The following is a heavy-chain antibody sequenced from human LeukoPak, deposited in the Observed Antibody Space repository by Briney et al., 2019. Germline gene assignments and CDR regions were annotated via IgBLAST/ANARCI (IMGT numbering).Heavy chain of an antibody. CDR3: AKDKRYYDADDAFDI. D-gene: IGHD3-22*01. J-gene: IGHJ3*02. Sequence: GGSLRLSCAASGFTFSSYTMNWVRQAPGKGLEWVSAISGSGGSTYYADSVKGRFTISRDNSKNTLYLQMNSLRAEDTAVYYCAKDKRYYDADDAFDIWGQGTMVTVSS. CDR1: GFTFSSYT. CDR2: ISGSGGST. V-gene: IGHV3-23*01.